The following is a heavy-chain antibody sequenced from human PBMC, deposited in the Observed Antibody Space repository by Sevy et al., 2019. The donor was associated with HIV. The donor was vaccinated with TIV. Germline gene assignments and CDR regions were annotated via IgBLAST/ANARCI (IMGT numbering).Heavy chain of an antibody. Sequence: GGSLRLSCAASGFTFSSYAMHWVRQAPGKGLEWVAVISYDGSNKYYADSVKGRFTISRDNSKNTLYLQMNSLRAEDMAVDYCARDHPYYDFWGGSYFYYYYYGMDVWGQGTTVTVSS. CDR1: GFTFSSYA. V-gene: IGHV3-30*04. D-gene: IGHD3-3*01. CDR2: ISYDGSNK. CDR3: ARDHPYYDFWGGSYFYYYYYGMDV. J-gene: IGHJ6*02.